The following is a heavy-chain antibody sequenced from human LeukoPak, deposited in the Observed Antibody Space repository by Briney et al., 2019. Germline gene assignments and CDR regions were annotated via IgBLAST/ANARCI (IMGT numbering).Heavy chain of an antibody. D-gene: IGHD6-13*01. V-gene: IGHV3-30*18. CDR3: AKSLWVWAYSSSRALFDY. CDR2: ISYDGSNK. CDR1: GFTFSSYG. J-gene: IGHJ4*02. Sequence: GGSLRLSCAASGFTFSSYGMHWVRQAPGKGLEWVAVISYDGSNKYYADSVKGRFTISRDNSKNTLYLQMNSLRAEDTAVYYCAKSLWVWAYSSSRALFDYWGQGTLVTVSS.